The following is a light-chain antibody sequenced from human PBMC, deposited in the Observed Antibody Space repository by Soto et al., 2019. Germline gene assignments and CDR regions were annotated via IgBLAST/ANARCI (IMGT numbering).Light chain of an antibody. J-gene: IGLJ3*02. CDR2: NTN. Sequence: HTVVTQEPSFSVSPGGTVTLTCGLSSGSVTTSYYPSWYHQTPGQAPRTLIYNTNTRSSGVPDRFSGSILGNKAALTITGAQADDESDYYCVLYMGSGIWVFGGGTKLTVL. CDR1: SGSVTTSYY. V-gene: IGLV8-61*01. CDR3: VLYMGSGIWV.